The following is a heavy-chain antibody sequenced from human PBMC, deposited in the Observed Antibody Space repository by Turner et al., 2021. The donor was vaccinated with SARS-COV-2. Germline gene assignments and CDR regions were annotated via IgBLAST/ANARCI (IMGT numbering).Heavy chain of an antibody. Sequence: QVQLVPSGAEVKKPGASVKVSCKASGYTFTSYDISRVRQAPGQGLEWRGWISAYNGNTNYAQKLHGRVTMTTDTSTSTAYMELRSLRSDDTAVYSCARDRIAAAGTGWFDPWGQGTLVTVSS. V-gene: IGHV1-18*01. CDR1: GYTFTSYD. CDR2: ISAYNGNT. CDR3: ARDRIAAAGTGWFDP. J-gene: IGHJ5*02. D-gene: IGHD6-13*01.